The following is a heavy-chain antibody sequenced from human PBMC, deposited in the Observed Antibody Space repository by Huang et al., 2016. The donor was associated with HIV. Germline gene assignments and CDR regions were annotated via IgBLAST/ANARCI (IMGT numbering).Heavy chain of an antibody. D-gene: IGHD2-15*01. V-gene: IGHV4-4*07. CDR3: ARVATYTTSSYSRFFNY. CDR2: IYATGKT. CDR1: GGSIRDFY. Sequence: QVQLQESGPGLVKPSETLSLTCNVSGGSIRDFYWGWGRQPAGGGLEWIGRIYATGKTKYNPSLSSRVTFTVDISKNQFSLALTSVTAADTAVYYCARVATYTTSSYSRFFNYWGQGRLVTVSS. J-gene: IGHJ4*02.